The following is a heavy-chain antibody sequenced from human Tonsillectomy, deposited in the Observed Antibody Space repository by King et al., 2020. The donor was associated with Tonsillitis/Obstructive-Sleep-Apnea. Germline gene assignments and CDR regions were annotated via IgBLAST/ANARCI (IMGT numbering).Heavy chain of an antibody. J-gene: IGHJ6*03. D-gene: IGHD2-21*01. CDR1: GYTFTSYY. CDR3: ARDCGTAFADYYYYMDV. CDR2: INPSGGYT. Sequence: VQLVESGAEVKKPGASVKVSCKASGYTFTSYYMHWVRQAPGQGLEWMGIINPSGGYTKYAQKLQGRVTMTRDTSTSTVYVELSSLRSEDTAVYYCARDCGTAFADYYYYMDVWGKGTTVTVSS. V-gene: IGHV1-46*01.